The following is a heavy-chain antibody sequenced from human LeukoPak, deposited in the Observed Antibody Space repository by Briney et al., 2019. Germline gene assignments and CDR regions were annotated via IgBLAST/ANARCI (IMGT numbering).Heavy chain of an antibody. J-gene: IGHJ6*02. CDR3: ARDCSSAGCYSPSLDV. CDR2: IHTSGSA. CDR1: GGSMSNYY. Sequence: SETLSLTCTVSGGSMSNYYWYWIRQPAGMGLEWIGRIHTSGSANYNSSLKSRVIISVDTSKNQFSLKLSSVTAADTAVYYCARDCSSAGCYSPSLDVWGQGTTVTVSS. D-gene: IGHD2-2*01. V-gene: IGHV4-4*07.